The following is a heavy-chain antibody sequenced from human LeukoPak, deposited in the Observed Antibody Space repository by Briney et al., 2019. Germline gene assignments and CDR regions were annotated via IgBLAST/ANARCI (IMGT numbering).Heavy chain of an antibody. CDR3: ARVLEISINAFDI. J-gene: IGHJ3*02. CDR1: GGSFSGYY. CDR2: IHSSGSA. Sequence: SETLSLTCAVYGGSFSGYYWNWIRQPPGKGLEWIGYIHSSGSAFYNPSLKSRVTISVDTSKNQFSLQLNSVTAADTAMYYCARVLEISINAFDIWGRGTMVTVSS. D-gene: IGHD3-3*01. V-gene: IGHV4-30-4*01.